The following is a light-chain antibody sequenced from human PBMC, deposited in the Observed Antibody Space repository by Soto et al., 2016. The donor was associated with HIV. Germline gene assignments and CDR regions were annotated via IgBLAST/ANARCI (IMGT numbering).Light chain of an antibody. CDR1: QDISKS. CDR2: GAS. Sequence: DIQMTQSPPAMSASVGDRVTITCRASQDISKSLVWFQQKPGKVPKRLIYGASSLQSGVPSRFSGSGSGTDFTLTITSLQPEDFATYYCLQDYNYPWTFGQGTKVEIK. CDR3: LQDYNYPWT. J-gene: IGKJ1*01. V-gene: IGKV1-17*03.